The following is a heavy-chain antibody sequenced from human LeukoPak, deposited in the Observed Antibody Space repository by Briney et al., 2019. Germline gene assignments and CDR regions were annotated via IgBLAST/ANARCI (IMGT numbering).Heavy chain of an antibody. J-gene: IGHJ6*03. CDR2: FDPEDGET. D-gene: IGHD2-2*01. Sequence: ASVKVSCKVSGYTLTELSMHWVRQAPGKGLEWMGGFDPEDGETIYAQKFQGRVTMTEDTSTDTAYMELSSLRSEDTAVYYCARVHLSSRGYSDYYYMDVWGKGTTVTVSS. CDR3: ARVHLSSRGYSDYYYMDV. V-gene: IGHV1-24*01. CDR1: GYTLTELS.